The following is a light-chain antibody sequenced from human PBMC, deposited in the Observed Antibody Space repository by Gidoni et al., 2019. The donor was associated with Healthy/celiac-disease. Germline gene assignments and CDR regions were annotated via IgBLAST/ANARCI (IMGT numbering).Light chain of an antibody. CDR2: AAS. J-gene: IGKJ2*01. CDR1: QSISSY. V-gene: IGKV1-39*01. Sequence: DIPMTQSPSSLSASVGDRVTITCRASQSISSYLNWYQQKPGKAPKLLIYAASSLQSGVPSRFSGSGSGTDFTLTISSLQPEDFATYYCQQSYRTPRYTFXQXTKLEIK. CDR3: QQSYRTPRYT.